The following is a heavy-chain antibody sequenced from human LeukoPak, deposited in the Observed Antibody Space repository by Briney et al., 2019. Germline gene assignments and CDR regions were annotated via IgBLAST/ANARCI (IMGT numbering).Heavy chain of an antibody. V-gene: IGHV4-4*09. CDR1: GGSISSYY. Sequence: SETLSLTCTVSGGSISSYYWSWIRQPPGKGLERIGYIYPSGSTNYNPSLKSRVTISVDTSKNQFSLKLSSVTAADTAVYCCARGGFYYYYMDVWGKGTTVTVSS. J-gene: IGHJ6*03. CDR3: ARGGFYYYYMDV. CDR2: IYPSGST.